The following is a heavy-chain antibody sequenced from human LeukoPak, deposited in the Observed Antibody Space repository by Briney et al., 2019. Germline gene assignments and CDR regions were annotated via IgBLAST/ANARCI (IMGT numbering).Heavy chain of an antibody. J-gene: IGHJ4*02. CDR1: GYTLNRYA. Sequence: PGGSLTLSCAPSGYTLNRYAMSGVRQAPGKGLEWVSAISGSGGSTYYADSVKGRFTIPRDNSKNTLYLQMNSLRAEDTAVYYCAKAPMLSSSTSPDYWGQGTLVTVSS. V-gene: IGHV3-23*01. D-gene: IGHD2-2*01. CDR2: ISGSGGST. CDR3: AKAPMLSSSTSPDY.